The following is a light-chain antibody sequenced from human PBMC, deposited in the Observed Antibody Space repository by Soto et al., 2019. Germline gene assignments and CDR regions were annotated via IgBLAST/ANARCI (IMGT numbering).Light chain of an antibody. J-gene: IGLJ2*01. CDR1: NIESKS. CDR3: QVWDGRSDHVI. Sequence: SYELTQPPSASVAPGQTARITCGGNNIESKSVHWYQQRPGQAPVLVVHDDSHRPSGIPERISGSNSGNTATLAISRVEAGDEAEYYCQVWDGRSDHVIFGGGTKLTVL. CDR2: DDS. V-gene: IGLV3-21*02.